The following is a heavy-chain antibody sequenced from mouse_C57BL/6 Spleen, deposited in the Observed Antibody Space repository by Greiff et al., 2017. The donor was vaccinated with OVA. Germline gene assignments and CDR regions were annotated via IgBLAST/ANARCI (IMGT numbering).Heavy chain of an antibody. D-gene: IGHD1-1*01. CDR1: GYTFTDYY. J-gene: IGHJ4*01. Sequence: EVQLQQSGPVLVKPGASVKMSCKASGYTFTDYYMNWVKQSHGKSLEWIGVINPYNGGTSYNQKFKGKATLTVDKSSSTAYMELNSLTSEDSAVYYCARSTTGSHYAMDYWGQGTSVTVSS. CDR2: INPYNGGT. CDR3: ARSTTGSHYAMDY. V-gene: IGHV1-19*01.